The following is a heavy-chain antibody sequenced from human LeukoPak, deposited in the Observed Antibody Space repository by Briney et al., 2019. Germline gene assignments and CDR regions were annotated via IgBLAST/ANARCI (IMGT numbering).Heavy chain of an antibody. D-gene: IGHD3-22*01. V-gene: IGHV1-69*13. J-gene: IGHJ4*02. Sequence: ASVKVSCKASGGTFSSYAISWVRQAPGQGLEWMRGIIPIFGTANYAQKFQGRVTITADESTSTAYMELSSLRSEDTAVYYCARLPRIFYYDSSGSDYWGQGTLVTVSS. CDR1: GGTFSSYA. CDR3: ARLPRIFYYDSSGSDY. CDR2: IIPIFGTA.